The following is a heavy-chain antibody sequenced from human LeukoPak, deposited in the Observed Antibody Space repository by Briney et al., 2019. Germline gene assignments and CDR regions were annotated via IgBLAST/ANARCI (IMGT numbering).Heavy chain of an antibody. CDR1: GYTFTSYW. CDR3: TRVAVAGTQWFDP. Sequence: GESLKISCKGSGYTFTSYWIGWVRQMPGKGLEWRGIIYPGDSDNRYSPSFQGQVTISVDKSISTDYLQWSSLKASDTAMYYCTRVAVAGTQWFDPWGQGTLVTVSS. D-gene: IGHD6-19*01. J-gene: IGHJ5*02. V-gene: IGHV5-51*01. CDR2: IYPGDSDN.